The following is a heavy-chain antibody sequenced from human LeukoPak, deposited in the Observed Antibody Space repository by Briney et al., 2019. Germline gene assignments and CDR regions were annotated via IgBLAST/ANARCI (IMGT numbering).Heavy chain of an antibody. V-gene: IGHV4-38-2*02. CDR1: GYSISSGYY. J-gene: IGHJ3*02. CDR3: ARVSGTAILDAFDI. Sequence: SETLSLTCTVSGYSISSGYYWGWIRQPPGKGLEWIGSIYHSGVTDYNPSLKSRVTISVDTSKNQFSLKLSSVTAADTAVYYCARVSGTAILDAFDIWGQGTMVTVSS. D-gene: IGHD2-21*02. CDR2: IYHSGVT.